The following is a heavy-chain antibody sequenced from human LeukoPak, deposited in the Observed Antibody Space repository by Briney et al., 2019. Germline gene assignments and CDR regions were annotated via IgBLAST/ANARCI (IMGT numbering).Heavy chain of an antibody. J-gene: IGHJ4*02. CDR1: GFTFSNYA. CDR3: AKARGATYGTYYFDY. D-gene: IGHD4/OR15-4a*01. CDR2: ISGSGGDT. V-gene: IGHV3-23*01. Sequence: GGSLRLSCEASGFTFSNYAMSWVRQAPGKGLEWVSISGSGGDTYYADSVKGRFTISRDNSKNTLYLQMNSLRAEDTAVYYCAKARGATYGTYYFDYWGQGTLVTVSS.